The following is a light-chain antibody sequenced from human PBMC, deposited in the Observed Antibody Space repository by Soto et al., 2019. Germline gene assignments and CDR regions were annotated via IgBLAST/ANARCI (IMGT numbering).Light chain of an antibody. J-gene: IGLJ2*01. V-gene: IGLV2-8*01. CDR3: SSYAGSNNLV. CDR2: EVD. CDR1: YTDVGGYNR. Sequence: QSALTQPASVSGSPGQSITISCTGTYTDVGGYNRVSWYQHHAGKGPKMLIFEVDNRPSGISDRFSGSKSGDTASLTISDLQAEDEADYYCSSYAGSNNLVFGGGTKLTVL.